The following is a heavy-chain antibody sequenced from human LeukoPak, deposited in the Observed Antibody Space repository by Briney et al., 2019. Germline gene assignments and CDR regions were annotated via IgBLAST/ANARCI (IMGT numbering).Heavy chain of an antibody. CDR1: GFTFSSYW. V-gene: IGHV3-74*01. CDR2: INSDGSST. CDR3: ARDDQDYGDYVSVYGMDV. D-gene: IGHD4-17*01. Sequence: PGGSLRLSCAASGFTFSSYWMHWVRQAPGKGLVWVSRINSDGSSTSYADSVKGRFTISRDNAKNTLYLQMNSLRAEDTAVYYCARDDQDYGDYVSVYGMDVRGQGTTVTVSS. J-gene: IGHJ6*02.